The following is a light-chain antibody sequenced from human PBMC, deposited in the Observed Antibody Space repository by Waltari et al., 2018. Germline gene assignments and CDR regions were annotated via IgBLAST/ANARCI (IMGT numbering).Light chain of an antibody. CDR1: QSISSW. Sequence: DIQMTQSPSTLSASVGDRVTITCRASQSISSWLAWYQQKPGKAPKLLIYKASSLETGVPSRFSGSGSGTDFTLTISSLQPDDFATYYCQQYNSYPWTFGQGTNVEIK. CDR3: QQYNSYPWT. J-gene: IGKJ1*01. CDR2: KAS. V-gene: IGKV1-5*03.